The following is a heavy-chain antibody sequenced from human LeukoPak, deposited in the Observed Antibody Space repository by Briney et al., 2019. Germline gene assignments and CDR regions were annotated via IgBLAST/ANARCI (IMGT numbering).Heavy chain of an antibody. D-gene: IGHD2-21*02. J-gene: IGHJ4*02. CDR1: GFTFSSYG. V-gene: IGHV3-33*08. Sequence: GGSLRLSCAASGFTFSSYGMHWVRQAPGKGLEWVTVIWYGGSNKYYADSVKGRFTISRDNSKNTLYLQVNSLRPEDTAVYFCARGGMVATTLIDYWGQGTLVTVSS. CDR2: IWYGGSNK. CDR3: ARGGMVATTLIDY.